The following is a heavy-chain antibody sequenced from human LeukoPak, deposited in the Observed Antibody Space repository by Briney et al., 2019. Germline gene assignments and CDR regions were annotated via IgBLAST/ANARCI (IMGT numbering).Heavy chain of an antibody. J-gene: IGHJ4*02. CDR3: ARDNYDSSGYYNLFDY. Sequence: TLSLTCTVSGGSISSGSYYWSWIRQPAGKGLEWIGRIYTSGSTNYNPSLKSRVTISVDTSKNQFSLKLSSVTAADTAVYYCARDNYDSSGYYNLFDYWGQGTLVTVSS. D-gene: IGHD3-22*01. V-gene: IGHV4-61*02. CDR1: GGSISSGSYY. CDR2: IYTSGST.